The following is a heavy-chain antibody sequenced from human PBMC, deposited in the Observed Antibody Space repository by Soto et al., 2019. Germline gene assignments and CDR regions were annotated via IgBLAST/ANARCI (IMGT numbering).Heavy chain of an antibody. D-gene: IGHD1-7*01. CDR1: GYIFINYY. Sequence: GASVKVSCQASGYIFINYYIHWVRQAPGQGLEWIGIINPNGGSTNYAQKFRGRVTMARDTSTSTVYMDLSSLRSDDTAVYYCARHYVYNWNYAADVWGQGTTVTVSS. CDR3: ARHYVYNWNYAADV. J-gene: IGHJ6*02. CDR2: INPNGGST. V-gene: IGHV1-46*01.